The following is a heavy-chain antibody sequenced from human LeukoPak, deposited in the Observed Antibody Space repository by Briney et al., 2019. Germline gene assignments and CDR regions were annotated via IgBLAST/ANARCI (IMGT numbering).Heavy chain of an antibody. V-gene: IGHV3-30*18. CDR2: ISYDGSNK. D-gene: IGHD2-2*01. CDR1: GFTFSSYW. Sequence: GGSLRLSCAASGFTFSSYWMSWVRQAPGKGLEWVAVISYDGSNKYYADSVKGRFTISRDNSKNTLYLQMNSLRAEDTAVYYCAKDGGTSCYFDYWGQGTLVTVSS. J-gene: IGHJ4*02. CDR3: AKDGGTSCYFDY.